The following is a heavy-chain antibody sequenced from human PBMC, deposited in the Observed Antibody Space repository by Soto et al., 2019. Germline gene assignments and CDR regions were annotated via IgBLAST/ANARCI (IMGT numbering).Heavy chain of an antibody. D-gene: IGHD3-10*01. Sequence: SQTLSLTCAISWDRVSSNSAALNWIRPSPSRGLELLGRTYYRSRLYNDYAVSVKSRITINPDTSKNQFSLQLNSVTPQDTAVYYCARASGLHYGWFDPWRQGTLVTVSS. CDR2: TYYRSRLYN. CDR1: WDRVSSNSAA. CDR3: ARASGLHYGWFDP. J-gene: IGHJ5*02. V-gene: IGHV6-1*01.